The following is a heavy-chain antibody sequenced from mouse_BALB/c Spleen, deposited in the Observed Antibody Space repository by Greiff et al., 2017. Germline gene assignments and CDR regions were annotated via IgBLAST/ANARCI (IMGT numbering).Heavy chain of an antibody. CDR2: ISYSGST. V-gene: IGHV3-2*02. CDR1: GYSITSDYA. J-gene: IGHJ4*01. Sequence: EVQLQESGPGLVKPSQSLSLTCTVTGYSITSDYAWNWIRQFPGNKLEWMGYISYSGSTSYNPSLKSRISITRDTSKNQFFLQLNSVTTEDTATYYCAGYYYGSSYAMDYWGQGTSVTVSS. CDR3: AGYYYGSSYAMDY. D-gene: IGHD1-1*01.